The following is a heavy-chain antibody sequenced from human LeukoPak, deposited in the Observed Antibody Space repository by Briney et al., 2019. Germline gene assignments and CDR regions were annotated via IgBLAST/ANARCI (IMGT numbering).Heavy chain of an antibody. CDR1: GGSISSSTYY. J-gene: IGHJ6*03. CDR2: MHKSGVT. CDR3: ARSISRMTVAERYYYMDV. Sequence: TSETLSLTCTVSGGSISSSTYYWGWIRQPPGKGFEWIGNMHKSGVTSYNPPLESRVTISVDTSKNQFSLKLSSVTAADTAVYYCARSISRMTVAERYYYMDVWGKGTTVTVSS. D-gene: IGHD3-3*02. V-gene: IGHV4-39*07.